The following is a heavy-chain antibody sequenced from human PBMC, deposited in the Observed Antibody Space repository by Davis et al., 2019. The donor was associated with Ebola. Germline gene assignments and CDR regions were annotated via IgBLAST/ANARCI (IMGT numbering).Heavy chain of an antibody. CDR2: ISYDGSNK. CDR3: TRITVGPEMKYYDFWSGQLHDAFDI. Sequence: GGSLRLSCAASGFTFSSYGMHWVRQAPGKGLEWVAVISYDGSNKYYADSVKGRFTISRDNSKNTLYLQMNSLRAEDTAVYYCTRITVGPEMKYYDFWSGQLHDAFDIWGQGTMVTVSS. CDR1: GFTFSSYG. J-gene: IGHJ3*02. V-gene: IGHV3-30*03. D-gene: IGHD3-3*01.